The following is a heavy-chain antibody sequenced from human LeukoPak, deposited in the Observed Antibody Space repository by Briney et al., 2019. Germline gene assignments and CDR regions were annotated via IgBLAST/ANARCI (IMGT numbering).Heavy chain of an antibody. J-gene: IGHJ4*02. D-gene: IGHD3-22*01. CDR3: AREYYDSSAYNQEAIDY. Sequence: ASVKVSCKASGYTFSGYYMHWVRQAPGQGLELMGWINPNSGGTNYAQKFQGRGTMTRDTSISTAYMELSRLRSDDTAVYYCAREYYDSSAYNQEAIDYWGQGTLVTVSS. CDR2: INPNSGGT. V-gene: IGHV1-2*02. CDR1: GYTFSGYY.